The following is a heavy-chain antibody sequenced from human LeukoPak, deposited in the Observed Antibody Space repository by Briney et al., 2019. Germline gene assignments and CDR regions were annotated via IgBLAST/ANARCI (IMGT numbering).Heavy chain of an antibody. CDR3: AVQLGGYYYYMDV. J-gene: IGHJ6*03. Sequence: ASVKVSCKASGGTFSSYAISWVRQAPGQGLEWMGGIIPIFGTANYAQKFQGRVTITADESTSTAYMELSSLRSEDTAVYYCAVQLGGYYYYMDVWGKGTTVTVSS. CDR2: IIPIFGTA. V-gene: IGHV1-69*13. D-gene: IGHD1-1*01. CDR1: GGTFSSYA.